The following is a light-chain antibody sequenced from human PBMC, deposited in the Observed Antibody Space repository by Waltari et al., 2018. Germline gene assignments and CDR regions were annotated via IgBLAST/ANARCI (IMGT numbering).Light chain of an antibody. CDR2: GAS. V-gene: IGKV3-15*01. Sequence: EIVMTQSPAPLSVSPGERATPSSRASQSISSNLVWYQHKPGQAPRALIHGASTRATGIPARVSGSGSGTEFTLSITSMQSEDLAVYYCLQYKNWPPLYTFGQGTKLEI. J-gene: IGKJ2*01. CDR1: QSISSN. CDR3: LQYKNWPPLYT.